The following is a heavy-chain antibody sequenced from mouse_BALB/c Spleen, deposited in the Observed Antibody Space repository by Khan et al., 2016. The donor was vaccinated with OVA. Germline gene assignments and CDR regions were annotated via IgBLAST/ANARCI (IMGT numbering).Heavy chain of an antibody. CDR1: GYSITSDYA. V-gene: IGHV3-2*02. CDR3: ASERGRDYALDY. CDR2: ISYSGST. Sequence: EVQLQESGPGLVKPSQSLSLTCTVTGYSITSDYAWNWIRQFPGNKLEWMGYISYSGSTTYNPSLKSRISITRDTYKDPFFLQLKSVTSEDTATYDCASERGRDYALDYWGQGTSVTVSS. D-gene: IGHD4-1*01. J-gene: IGHJ4*01.